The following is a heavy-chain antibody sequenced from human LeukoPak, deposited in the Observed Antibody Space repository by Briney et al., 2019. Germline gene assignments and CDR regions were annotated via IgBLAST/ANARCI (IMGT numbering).Heavy chain of an antibody. CDR3: ARVYRRYGGNWGYFDY. CDR2: INPSGGST. CDR1: GYTFTSYY. J-gene: IGHJ4*02. D-gene: IGHD4-23*01. Sequence: ASVKVSCKASGYTFTSYYMHWVRQAPGQGLEWMGIINPSGGSTSYAQKFQGRVTMTRDTSTSTVYMELSSLRSEDTAVYYCARVYRRYGGNWGYFDYWGQGTLVTVSS. V-gene: IGHV1-46*01.